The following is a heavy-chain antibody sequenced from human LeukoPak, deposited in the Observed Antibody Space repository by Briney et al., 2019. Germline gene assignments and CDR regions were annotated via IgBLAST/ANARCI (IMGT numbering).Heavy chain of an antibody. J-gene: IGHJ4*02. D-gene: IGHD3-9*01. Sequence: GGSLRLSCAASGFTFSSYWMTWVRQAPGKGLEWVANIKQDGSEKYYVDSVKGRFTSSRDNAKNSLYLQMNSLRAEDTAVYYCARDQEIYYDILTGRHYFDYWGQGALVTVSS. CDR3: ARDQEIYYDILTGRHYFDY. CDR1: GFTFSSYW. V-gene: IGHV3-7*01. CDR2: IKQDGSEK.